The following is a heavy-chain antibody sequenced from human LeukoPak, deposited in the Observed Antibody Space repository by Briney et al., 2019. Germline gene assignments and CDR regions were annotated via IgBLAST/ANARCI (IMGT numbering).Heavy chain of an antibody. D-gene: IGHD1-26*01. CDR2: IYSSGST. CDR3: AREEALGSGSFDY. V-gene: IGHV4-39*07. J-gene: IGHJ4*02. Sequence: SETLSLTCSVSGASISSGSNYWGWIRQPPGKTLEWIGSIYSSGSTYYNPSLKSRVTISVDTSKNQFSLKLSSVTAADTAVYYCAREEALGSGSFDYWGQGTLVTVSS. CDR1: GASISSGSNY.